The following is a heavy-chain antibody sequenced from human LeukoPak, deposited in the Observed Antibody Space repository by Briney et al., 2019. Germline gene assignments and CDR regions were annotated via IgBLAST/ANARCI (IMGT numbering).Heavy chain of an antibody. D-gene: IGHD3-10*01. V-gene: IGHV3-30*18. J-gene: IGHJ3*02. Sequence: GGSLRLSCAASGFTFSSYGMHWVRQAPGKGLEWVAVISYDGSNKYYADSVKGRFTISRDNSKNTLYLQMNSLRAEDTAVYYCAKRGVIWGRGTMVTVSS. CDR3: AKRGVI. CDR2: ISYDGSNK. CDR1: GFTFSSYG.